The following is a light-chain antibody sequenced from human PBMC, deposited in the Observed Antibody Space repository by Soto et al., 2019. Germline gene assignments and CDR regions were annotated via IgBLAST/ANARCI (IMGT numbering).Light chain of an antibody. Sequence: DTQMNQSPSSLSASVGDSISITCRASQDIMYYLNWYQQKPGKAPKLLIYEASNLETGVPSRFSGSGSGTHFTFTISSLQPEDIGTYYCQQYDNLPPLFGGGTKVDI. CDR2: EAS. V-gene: IGKV1-33*01. J-gene: IGKJ4*01. CDR1: QDIMYY. CDR3: QQYDNLPPL.